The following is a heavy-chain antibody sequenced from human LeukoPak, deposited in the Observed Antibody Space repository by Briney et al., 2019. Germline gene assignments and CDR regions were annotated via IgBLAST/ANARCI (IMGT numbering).Heavy chain of an antibody. D-gene: IGHD3-22*01. J-gene: IGHJ4*02. Sequence: KPGGSLRLSCAASGFTFSTYRMNWVRQAPGRGLEWVSSISSTSSHIYYADSVKGRFTISRDNAKNSLHLQMNSLRADDSAVYYCVRVTTTYYYDNGGYCDYWGQGTLVTVSS. V-gene: IGHV3-21*01. CDR1: GFTFSTYR. CDR2: ISSTSSHI. CDR3: VRVTTTYYYDNGGYCDY.